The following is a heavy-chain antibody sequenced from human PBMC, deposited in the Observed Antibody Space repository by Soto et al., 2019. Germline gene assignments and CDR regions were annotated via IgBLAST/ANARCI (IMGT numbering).Heavy chain of an antibody. Sequence: ASVKVSCKASGYTSTSYAMHWVRQAPGQRLEWMGWINAGNGNTKYSQKFQGRVTITRDTSASTAYMELSSLRSEDTAVYYCAKDYYDSSGYYPPALLFDYWGQGTLVTVSS. CDR2: INAGNGNT. CDR1: GYTSTSYA. J-gene: IGHJ4*02. V-gene: IGHV1-3*01. D-gene: IGHD3-22*01. CDR3: AKDYYDSSGYYPPALLFDY.